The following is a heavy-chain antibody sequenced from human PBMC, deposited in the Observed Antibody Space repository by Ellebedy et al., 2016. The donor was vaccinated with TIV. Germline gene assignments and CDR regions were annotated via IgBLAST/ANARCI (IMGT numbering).Heavy chain of an antibody. CDR2: IYYSGST. J-gene: IGHJ6*03. CDR1: GGSISSGDYY. CDR3: ARGDIVVVPAASYMDV. Sequence: SETLSLXXTVSGGSISSGDYYWSWIRQPPGKGLEWIGYIYYSGSTYYNPSLKSRVTISVDTSKNQFSLKLSSVTAADTAVYYCARGDIVVVPAASYMDVWGKGTTVTVSS. V-gene: IGHV4-30-4*01. D-gene: IGHD2-2*01.